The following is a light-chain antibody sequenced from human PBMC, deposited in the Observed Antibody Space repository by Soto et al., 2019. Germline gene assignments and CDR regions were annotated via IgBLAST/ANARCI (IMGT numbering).Light chain of an antibody. Sequence: QSALTQPSSVSGSPGPSITISCPGTSSDVGRYNLVSWYQQLPGKAPKLIIYEVNERPSGISDRFSGSKSGNTASLTISGLQDEDEADYFCCSYVGSSILMFGGGTQLTVL. CDR3: CSYVGSSILM. CDR2: EVN. V-gene: IGLV2-23*02. J-gene: IGLJ3*02. CDR1: SSDVGRYNL.